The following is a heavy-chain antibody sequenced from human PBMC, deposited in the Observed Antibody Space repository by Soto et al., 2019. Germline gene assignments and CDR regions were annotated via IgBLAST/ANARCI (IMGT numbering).Heavy chain of an antibody. CDR3: AHLRGWLTYYDY. CDR2: IYWDDDK. Sequence: QITLKESGPTLVKPTQTLTLTCTFSGFSLSTSGVGVGWIRQPPGKALEWLALIYWDDDKRYSPSLKSRLTLTKDTSKNPVVLTMTNMHPVDTATYSCAHLRGWLTYYDYWGQGTLVTVSS. J-gene: IGHJ4*02. CDR1: GFSLSTSGVG. D-gene: IGHD5-12*01. V-gene: IGHV2-5*02.